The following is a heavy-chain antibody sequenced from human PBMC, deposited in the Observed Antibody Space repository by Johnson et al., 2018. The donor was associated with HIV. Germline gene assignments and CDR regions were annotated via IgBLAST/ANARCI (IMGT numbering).Heavy chain of an antibody. CDR3: ARDRAEVDDPNDAFDI. J-gene: IGHJ3*02. CDR2: ISDDGSSK. D-gene: IGHD1-1*01. CDR1: GFTLSRYA. Sequence: VHLVESGGGVVQPGRSLRISCAASGFTLSRYAVHWVRQAPGKGLDWVAVISDDGSSKYYADFVKGRFTISRDNSKNTVYLQMNRLRAEDTAVYYCARDRAEVDDPNDAFDIWGQGTVVTVSS. V-gene: IGHV3-30*04.